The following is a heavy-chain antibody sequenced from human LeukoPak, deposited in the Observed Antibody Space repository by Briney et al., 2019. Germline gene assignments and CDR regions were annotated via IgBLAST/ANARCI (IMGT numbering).Heavy chain of an antibody. CDR3: VRGAGAWFGELTFLFEF. CDR1: GFTFTSYE. V-gene: IGHV3-48*03. CDR2: IGSTGSTI. D-gene: IGHD3-10*01. Sequence: GGSLRLSCAASGFTFTSYEMNWVRQAPGKGLEGVSYIGSTGSTISYADSVKGRFTISRDNGKNSMHLQMNSLRAEDTAVYYCVRGAGAWFGELTFLFEFWGHGTLVTVSS. J-gene: IGHJ4*01.